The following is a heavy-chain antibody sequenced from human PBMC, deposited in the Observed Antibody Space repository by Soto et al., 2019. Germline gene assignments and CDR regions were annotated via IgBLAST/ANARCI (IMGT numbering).Heavy chain of an antibody. V-gene: IGHV3-64*01. Sequence: GVLRLSCAAFGFTFSSYAMHWVRQAPGKGLEYVSAISSNGGSTYYANSVKGRFTISRDNSKNTLYLQMGSLRVVSMAVYYCARVDSPGSPMVYYDYMDVWGKGSTVAVSS. CDR1: GFTFSSYA. CDR3: ARVDSPGSPMVYYDYMDV. D-gene: IGHD2-8*01. CDR2: ISSNGGST. J-gene: IGHJ6*03.